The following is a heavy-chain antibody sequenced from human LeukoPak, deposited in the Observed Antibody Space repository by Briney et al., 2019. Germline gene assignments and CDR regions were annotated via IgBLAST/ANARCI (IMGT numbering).Heavy chain of an antibody. Sequence: SETLSLTCTVSGGSISSSSYYWGWIRQPPGKGLEWIGSIYYSGSTYYNPSLKSRVTISVDTSKNQFSLKLSSVTAADTAVYYCARHASYGSGSYLFGYYYYGMDVWGQGTTVTVSS. V-gene: IGHV4-39*01. CDR3: ARHASYGSGSYLFGYYYYGMDV. CDR2: IYYSGST. CDR1: GGSISSSSYY. D-gene: IGHD3-10*01. J-gene: IGHJ6*02.